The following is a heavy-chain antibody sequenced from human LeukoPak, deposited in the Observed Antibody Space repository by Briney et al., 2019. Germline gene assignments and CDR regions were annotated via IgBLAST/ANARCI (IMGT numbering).Heavy chain of an antibody. J-gene: IGHJ6*03. D-gene: IGHD3-9*01. V-gene: IGHV3-74*01. CDR1: GFTFSSYW. CDR2: INSDGSST. CDR3: AREGVGDHDILTGYYYYYYYMDV. Sequence: GGSLRLSCAASGFTFSSYWMHWVRQAPGKGLVWVSRINSDGSSTSYADSVKGRFTISRDNAKNTLYLQMNSLRVEDTAVYYFAREGVGDHDILTGYYYYYYYMDVWGKGTTVTVSS.